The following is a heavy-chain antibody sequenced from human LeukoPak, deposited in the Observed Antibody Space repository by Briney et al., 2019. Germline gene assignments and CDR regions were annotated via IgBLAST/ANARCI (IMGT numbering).Heavy chain of an antibody. CDR2: IGSTI. J-gene: IGHJ6*03. V-gene: IGHV3-11*04. CDR3: ARDRGIVGTTGYYYMDV. Sequence: GGSLRLSCAASGITFSNYAMSWVRQAPGKGLEWVSYIGSTIYYADSVKGRFTISRDNAKNSLYLQMNSLRAEDMAVYYCARDRGIVGTTGYYYMDVWGKGTTVTVSS. CDR1: GITFSNYA. D-gene: IGHD1-26*01.